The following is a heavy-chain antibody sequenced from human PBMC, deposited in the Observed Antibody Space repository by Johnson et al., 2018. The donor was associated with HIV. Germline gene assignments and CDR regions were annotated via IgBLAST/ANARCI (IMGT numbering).Heavy chain of an antibody. CDR3: ARVSDDYGGNPAAWGAFDI. D-gene: IGHD4-23*01. Sequence: VQLVESGGGVIRPGGSLRVSCAASGFTFDDYGVSWVRQAPGKGLEWVSGINWNGDSTDYADSVKGRFTISRDNAKNSLFLQMNSLRAEDTALYYCARVSDDYGGNPAAWGAFDIWGQGTMVTVSS. J-gene: IGHJ3*02. CDR2: INWNGDST. V-gene: IGHV3-20*04. CDR1: GFTFDDYG.